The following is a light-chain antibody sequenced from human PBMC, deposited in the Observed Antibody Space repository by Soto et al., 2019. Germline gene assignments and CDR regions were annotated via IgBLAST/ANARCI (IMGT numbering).Light chain of an antibody. CDR1: SSNIGSNF. J-gene: IGLJ2*01. CDR3: ATWDDSLRGVV. CDR2: RTN. Sequence: QSVLTQPPSASATPGQRVTISCSGSSSNIGSNFVYWYQQLPGTAPKLLIYRTNQRPSGIPARFSGSKSSTSASLAISGLRSEDEADYYCATWDDSLRGVVFGGGTKLTVL. V-gene: IGLV1-47*01.